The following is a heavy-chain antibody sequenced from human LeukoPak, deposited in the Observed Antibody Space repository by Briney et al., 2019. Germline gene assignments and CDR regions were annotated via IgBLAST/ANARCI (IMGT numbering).Heavy chain of an antibody. CDR2: TYYSSST. D-gene: IGHD6-19*01. CDR1: GYSINSGYY. CDR3: ATPGRIAVAGQFDY. J-gene: IGHJ4*02. Sequence: SETLSLTCIVSGYSINSGYYWGWIRQPPGEGLEWIGYTYYSSSTYYNPSLKSRVTISVDTSKNQFSLMLNSVTAADTAVYYCATPGRIAVAGQFDYWGQGTLVAVSS. V-gene: IGHV4-38-2*02.